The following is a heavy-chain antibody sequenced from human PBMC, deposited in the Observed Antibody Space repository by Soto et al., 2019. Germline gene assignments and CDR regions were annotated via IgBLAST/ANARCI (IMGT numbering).Heavy chain of an antibody. CDR2: IYYSGSP. D-gene: IGHD3-10*01. CDR1: GGSISSGNYY. V-gene: IGHV4-31*03. Sequence: SETLSLTCTVSGGSISSGNYYWSWIRQHPGKGLEWIVYIYYSGSPYYNPSLKSRVTISVDTSKNQFSLKLSSVTAADTAVYYCARVWGGAFDIWGQGTMVTVSS. J-gene: IGHJ3*02. CDR3: ARVWGGAFDI.